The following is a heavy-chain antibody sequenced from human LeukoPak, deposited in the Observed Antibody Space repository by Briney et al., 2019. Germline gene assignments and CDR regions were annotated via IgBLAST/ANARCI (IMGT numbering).Heavy chain of an antibody. Sequence: GASVKVSCKASGYTFTGYYMHWVRQAPGQGLEWMGWINPNSGGTNYAQKFQGRVTMTRDTSISTAYMELSRLRSDDTAVYYCARDSSGNTYYCYYYMDVWGKGTTVTVSS. CDR2: INPNSGGT. V-gene: IGHV1-2*02. J-gene: IGHJ6*03. CDR3: ARDSSGNTYYCYYYMDV. CDR1: GYTFTGYY. D-gene: IGHD6-6*01.